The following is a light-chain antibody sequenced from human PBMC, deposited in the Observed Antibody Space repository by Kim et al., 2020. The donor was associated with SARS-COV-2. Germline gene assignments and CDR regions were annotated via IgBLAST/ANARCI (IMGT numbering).Light chain of an antibody. CDR1: QSVSSN. Sequence: GAPGERAPLPCRASQSVSSNLAWYQQKPGQAPRLLIYGASTRATGIPARFSGSGSGTEFTLTISSLQSEDFAVYYCQQYNNWPQTFGQGTKVDIK. V-gene: IGKV3-15*01. CDR2: GAS. CDR3: QQYNNWPQT. J-gene: IGKJ1*01.